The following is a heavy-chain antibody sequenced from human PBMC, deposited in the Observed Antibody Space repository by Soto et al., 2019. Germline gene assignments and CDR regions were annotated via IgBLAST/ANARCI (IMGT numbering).Heavy chain of an antibody. CDR3: ARDRSGSNWFDP. D-gene: IGHD3-3*01. CDR2: ISYDGSNK. J-gene: IGHJ5*02. Sequence: QVQLVKSGGGVIQTGRSLRLSCAASGFTFSSYAMHWVRQAPGKGLEWVAVISYDGSNKYYADSVKGRFTISRDNSKNTLYLQMNSLRAEDTAVYYCARDRSGSNWFDPWGQGTLVTVSS. CDR1: GFTFSSYA. V-gene: IGHV3-30-3*01.